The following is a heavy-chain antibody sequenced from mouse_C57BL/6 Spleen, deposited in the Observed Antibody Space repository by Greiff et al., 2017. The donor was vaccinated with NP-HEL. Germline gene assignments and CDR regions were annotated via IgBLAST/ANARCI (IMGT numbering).Heavy chain of an antibody. CDR3: AKEKSYGNGAY. CDR2: IHPNSGST. Sequence: VQLQQSGAELVKPGASVKLSCKASGYTFTSYWMHWVKQRPGQGLEWIGMIHPNSGSTNYNEKFKSKATLTVDKSSSTAYMQLSSLTSENSAVYYCAKEKSYGNGAYWGQGTLVTVSA. CDR1: GYTFTSYW. V-gene: IGHV1-64*01. D-gene: IGHD2-1*01. J-gene: IGHJ3*01.